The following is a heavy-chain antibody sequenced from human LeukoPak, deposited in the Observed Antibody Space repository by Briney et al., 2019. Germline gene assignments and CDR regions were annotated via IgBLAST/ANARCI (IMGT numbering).Heavy chain of an antibody. Sequence: GGSLRLSCAASGFTFSSYDMTWVRQAPGRGLEWVSSIRPSGDNTYYGDSVKGRFTISRDNSKNTVYLQMNSLRTEDTAVYYCARELRENGVFDIWGQGTMVTVSS. V-gene: IGHV3-23*01. CDR2: IRPSGDNT. D-gene: IGHD1-1*01. J-gene: IGHJ3*02. CDR3: ARELRENGVFDI. CDR1: GFTFSSYD.